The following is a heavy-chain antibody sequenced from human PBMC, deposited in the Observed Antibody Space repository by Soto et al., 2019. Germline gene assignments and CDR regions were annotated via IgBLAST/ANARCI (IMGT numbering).Heavy chain of an antibody. CDR1: GGTFSSYA. V-gene: IGHV1-69*13. Sequence: GAXVKVSCKASGGTFSSYAISWVRQAPGQGLEWMGGIIPIFGTANYAQKFQGRVTITADESTSTAYMELSSLRSEDTAVYYCASGVWATRPPGDYYYYGMDVWGQGTTVTVAS. D-gene: IGHD2-21*02. CDR2: IIPIFGTA. J-gene: IGHJ6*02. CDR3: ASGVWATRPPGDYYYYGMDV.